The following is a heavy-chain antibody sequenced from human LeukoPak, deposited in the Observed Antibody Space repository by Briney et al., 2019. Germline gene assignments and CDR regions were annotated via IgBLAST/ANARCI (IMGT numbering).Heavy chain of an antibody. CDR2: ISSSSSTI. V-gene: IGHV3-48*02. J-gene: IGHJ4*02. CDR3: ARDVGPTVQPTPVDF. Sequence: PGGSLRLSCAASGFTFSTYSMIWGCKAPGQGQEWDSYISSSSSTIYYADSVKGRFTISRDNAKNSLYLHMNSLRDEDTAVYYCARDVGPTVQPTPVDFWGQGTLVTVSS. CDR1: GFTFSTYS. D-gene: IGHD4-17*01.